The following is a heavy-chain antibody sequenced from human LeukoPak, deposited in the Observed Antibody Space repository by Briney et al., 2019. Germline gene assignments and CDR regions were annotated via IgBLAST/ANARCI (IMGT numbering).Heavy chain of an antibody. CDR1: GGSVSSYF. Sequence: PSETLSLTCTVSGGSVSSYFWSWIRQPPGKGLEWIGYMYYSGSTNYNPSLKSRVTISIDTSKNQFSLQLSSVTAADTAVYYCARRDNGRGAFDYWRQGTLVTVSS. CDR2: MYYSGST. V-gene: IGHV4-59*02. CDR3: ARRDNGRGAFDY. J-gene: IGHJ4*02. D-gene: IGHD1-26*01.